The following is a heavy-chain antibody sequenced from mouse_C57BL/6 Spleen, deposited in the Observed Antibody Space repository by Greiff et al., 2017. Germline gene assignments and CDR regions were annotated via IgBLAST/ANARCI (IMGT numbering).Heavy chain of an antibody. D-gene: IGHD1-1*01. V-gene: IGHV1-61*01. Sequence: QVQLQQPGAELVRPGSSVKLSCKASGYTFTSYWMDWVKQRPGQGLEWIGNIYPSDSETHYNQKFKDKATLTVDKSSSTAYMQLSSLTAEDSAVYYCARSTDGSSDYWGQGTTLTVSS. CDR2: IYPSDSET. CDR3: ARSTDGSSDY. CDR1: GYTFTSYW. J-gene: IGHJ2*01.